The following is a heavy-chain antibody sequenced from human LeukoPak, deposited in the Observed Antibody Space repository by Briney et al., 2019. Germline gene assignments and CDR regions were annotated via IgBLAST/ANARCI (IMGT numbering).Heavy chain of an antibody. CDR3: ARERGPTIFGVVIRYYYYMDV. CDR1: GGTFSSYA. Sequence: ASVKVSCKASGGTFSSYAISWVRQAPGQGLEWMGWINPNSGGTNYAQKFQGWVTMTRDTSISTAYMELSSLRSEDTAVYYCARERGPTIFGVVIRYYYYMDVWGKGTTVTVSS. D-gene: IGHD3-3*01. V-gene: IGHV1-2*04. J-gene: IGHJ6*03. CDR2: INPNSGGT.